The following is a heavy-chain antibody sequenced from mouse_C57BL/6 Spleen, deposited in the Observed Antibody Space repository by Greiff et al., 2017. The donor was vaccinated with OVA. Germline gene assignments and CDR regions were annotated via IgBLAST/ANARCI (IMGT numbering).Heavy chain of an antibody. CDR2: INPSTGGT. Sequence: VQLQQSGPELVKPGASVKISCKASGYSFTGYYMNWVKQSPEKSLEWIGEINPSTGGTTYNQKFKAKATLTVDKSSSTAYMQLKSLTSEDSAVYYCARGLIYDGYYLHFDYWGQGTTLTVSS. CDR3: ARGLIYDGYYLHFDY. J-gene: IGHJ2*01. CDR1: GYSFTGYY. D-gene: IGHD2-3*01. V-gene: IGHV1-42*01.